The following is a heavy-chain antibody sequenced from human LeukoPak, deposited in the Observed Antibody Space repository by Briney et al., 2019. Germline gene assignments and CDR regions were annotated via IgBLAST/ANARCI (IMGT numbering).Heavy chain of an antibody. Sequence: ASVKVSCKASGYTFTGYYMHWVRQAPGQGLEWMGWINPNSGGTNYAQKFQGRVTMTRDTSISTAYMELSRLRSDDTAVYYCASSGNDFWSGYPLYYYYYYMDVWGKGTTVTVSS. CDR3: ASSGNDFWSGYPLYYYYYYMDV. V-gene: IGHV1-2*02. CDR1: GYTFTGYY. J-gene: IGHJ6*03. D-gene: IGHD3-3*01. CDR2: INPNSGGT.